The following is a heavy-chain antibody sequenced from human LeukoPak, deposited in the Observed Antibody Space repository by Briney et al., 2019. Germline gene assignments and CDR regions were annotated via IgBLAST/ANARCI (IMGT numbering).Heavy chain of an antibody. CDR1: GFTFNTYG. CDR3: AKGRLVPAALLDY. J-gene: IGHJ4*02. CDR2: IGGSGDTT. D-gene: IGHD2-2*01. Sequence: PGGSLRLSCAASGFTFNTYGMNWVRQAPGKGLEGVSGIGGSGDTTYNADSVKGRFTISRDSSKNTLYLQMSSLRVEDTAVYYCAKGRLVPAALLDYWGQGTLVTVSS. V-gene: IGHV3-23*01.